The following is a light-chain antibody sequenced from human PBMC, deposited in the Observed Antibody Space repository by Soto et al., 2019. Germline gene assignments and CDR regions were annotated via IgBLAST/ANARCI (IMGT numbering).Light chain of an antibody. Sequence: EIVLTQSPDTLSLSPGESATLSCRASQSVSSSYLAWYQQKPGRAPRLLFYGASNRATGIPDRFSGSGSGTDFTLTISRLEPEDFAVFYCQQYDDSITFGQGTRLEIE. CDR2: GAS. V-gene: IGKV3-20*01. CDR1: QSVSSSY. CDR3: QQYDDSIT. J-gene: IGKJ5*01.